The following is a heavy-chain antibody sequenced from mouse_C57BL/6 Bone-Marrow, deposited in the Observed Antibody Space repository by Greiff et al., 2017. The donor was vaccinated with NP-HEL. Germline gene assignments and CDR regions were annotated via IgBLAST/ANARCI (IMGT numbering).Heavy chain of an antibody. CDR2: IYPRSGNT. CDR1: GYTFTSYG. Sequence: VQLQESGAELARPGASVKLSCKASGYTFTSYGISWVKQRTGQGLEWIGEIYPRSGNTYYNEKFKGKATLTADKSSSTAYMELRSLTSEDSAVYFCARRAASYYYGSSYGFAYWDQGTLVTVSA. CDR3: ARRAASYYYGSSYGFAY. V-gene: IGHV1-81*01. J-gene: IGHJ3*01. D-gene: IGHD1-1*01.